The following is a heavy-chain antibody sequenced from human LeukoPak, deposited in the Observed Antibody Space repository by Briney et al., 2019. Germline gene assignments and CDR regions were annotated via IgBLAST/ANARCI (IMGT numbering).Heavy chain of an antibody. Sequence: GSLRLSCAASGFTFSSYWMTWVRQAPGKGLEWVANIKPDGSQIYYVDSVKGRFTISRDNAKNSLYLQMNSLRAEDTAVYYCARDLNWETYWGQGTLVTVSS. D-gene: IGHD1-1*01. CDR2: IKPDGSQI. J-gene: IGHJ4*02. CDR3: ARDLNWETY. CDR1: GFTFSSYW. V-gene: IGHV3-7*01.